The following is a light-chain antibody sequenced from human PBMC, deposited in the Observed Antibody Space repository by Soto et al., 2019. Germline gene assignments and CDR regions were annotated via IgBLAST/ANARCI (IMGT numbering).Light chain of an antibody. CDR2: GAS. CDR3: QQYNNWPPGT. CDR1: QSVNSN. V-gene: IGKV3-15*01. Sequence: EIILTQSPATLSVSPGERATLSCRASQSVNSNLAWYQQKPGQAPRLHIYGASTRATGIPARFSGSGSGTEFTLTISSLQSEDFVIYYCQQYNNWPPGTFGQGTKVEIK. J-gene: IGKJ1*01.